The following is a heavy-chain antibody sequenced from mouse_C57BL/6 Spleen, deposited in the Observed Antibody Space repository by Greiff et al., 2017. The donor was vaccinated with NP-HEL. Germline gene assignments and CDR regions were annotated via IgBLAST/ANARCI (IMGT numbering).Heavy chain of an antibody. J-gene: IGHJ4*01. CDR3: ARWGIYGSRERYYYAMDY. V-gene: IGHV1-72*01. CDR1: GYTFTSYW. CDR2: IDPNSGGT. D-gene: IGHD1-1*01. Sequence: QVQLQQPGAELVKPGASVKLSCKASGYTFTSYWMHWVKQRPGRGLEWIGRIDPNSGGTKYNEKFKSKATLTVDKPSSTAYMQLSSLTSEDSAVYYCARWGIYGSRERYYYAMDYWGQGTSVTVSS.